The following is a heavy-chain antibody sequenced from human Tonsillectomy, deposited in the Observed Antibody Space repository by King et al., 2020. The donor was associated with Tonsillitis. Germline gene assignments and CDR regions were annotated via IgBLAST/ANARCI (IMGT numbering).Heavy chain of an antibody. Sequence: TLQESGPTLVKPTQTLTLTCTFSGFSLSTSGVGVGWIRQPPGKALEWLALIYWNDDKRYSPSLKSRLTITKDTSKNQVVLTMTNMDPVDTATYYCAHSPYCSGGSCYLNWFDPWGQGTLVTVSS. D-gene: IGHD2-15*01. CDR1: GFSLSTSGVG. V-gene: IGHV2-5*01. CDR3: AHSPYCSGGSCYLNWFDP. CDR2: IYWNDDK. J-gene: IGHJ5*02.